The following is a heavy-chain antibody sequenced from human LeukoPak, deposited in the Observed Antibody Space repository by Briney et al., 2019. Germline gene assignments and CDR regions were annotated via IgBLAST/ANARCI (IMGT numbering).Heavy chain of an antibody. V-gene: IGHV4-4*07. Sequence: PSETLSLTCTVSGGSISSYYWSWLRQPAGKGLEWIGRIYTSGSTNYNPSLKSRVTMSVDTSKNQFSLKLSSVTAADTAVYYCARSSLDSSGYYLYWYFDLWGRGTLVTVSS. CDR1: GGSISSYY. J-gene: IGHJ2*01. D-gene: IGHD3-22*01. CDR2: IYTSGST. CDR3: ARSSLDSSGYYLYWYFDL.